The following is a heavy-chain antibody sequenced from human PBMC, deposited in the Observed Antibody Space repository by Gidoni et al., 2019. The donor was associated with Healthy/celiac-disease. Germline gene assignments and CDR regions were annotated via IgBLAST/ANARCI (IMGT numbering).Heavy chain of an antibody. D-gene: IGHD3-22*01. V-gene: IGHV4-34*01. CDR3: ARGTYYYDSSGYSHFDY. CDR1: GGSFRGYY. Sequence: QVQLQQWGAGLLKPSETLSLTCAVDGGSFRGYYWSWIRQPPGKGLEWIGEINHSGSTNSTPSLKSRVTISVDTSKNQFSLKLSSVTAADTAVYYCARGTYYYDSSGYSHFDYWGQGTLVTVSS. CDR2: INHSGST. J-gene: IGHJ4*02.